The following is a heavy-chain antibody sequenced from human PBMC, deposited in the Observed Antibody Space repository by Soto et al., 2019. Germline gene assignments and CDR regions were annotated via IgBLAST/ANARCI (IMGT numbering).Heavy chain of an antibody. D-gene: IGHD3-22*01. V-gene: IGHV3-33*01. J-gene: IGHJ6*02. CDR3: VRDAVSYFYDSSGSRAYGMDV. Sequence: MGWVRQAPGKGLEWVAVNRYDGSNQYYADSVKGRFTISRDNPKNTLYLQINSLRAEDTAVYYCVRDAVSYFYDSSGSRAYGMDVWGQGTTVTVSS. CDR2: NRYDGSNQ.